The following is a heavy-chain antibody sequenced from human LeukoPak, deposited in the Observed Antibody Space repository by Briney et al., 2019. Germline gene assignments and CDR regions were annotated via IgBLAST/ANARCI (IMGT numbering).Heavy chain of an antibody. Sequence: SETLSLTCAVYGGSFSGYYWSWIRQPPGKGLEWIGYIYYSGSTNYNPSLKSRVTISVDTSKNQFSLKLSSVTAADTAVYYCARATYYDFWCGYPNWFDPWGQGTLVTVSS. CDR3: ARATYYDFWCGYPNWFDP. CDR1: GGSFSGYY. V-gene: IGHV4-59*01. J-gene: IGHJ5*02. D-gene: IGHD3-3*01. CDR2: IYYSGST.